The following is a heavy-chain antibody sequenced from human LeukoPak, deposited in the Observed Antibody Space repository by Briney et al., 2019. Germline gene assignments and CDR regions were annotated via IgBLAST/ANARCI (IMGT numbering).Heavy chain of an antibody. CDR1: GYTFTNST. V-gene: IGHV1-3*01. J-gene: IGHJ4*02. CDR3: ARSVWFGELFHDY. D-gene: IGHD3-10*01. Sequence: ASVKVSCKASGYTFTNSTMHWVRQAPGQRLEWMGWINAGNGNTKYSQKFQGRVTITRDTSARTAYMELSSLRSEDTVVYYCARSVWFGELFHDYWGQGTLVTVSS. CDR2: INAGNGNT.